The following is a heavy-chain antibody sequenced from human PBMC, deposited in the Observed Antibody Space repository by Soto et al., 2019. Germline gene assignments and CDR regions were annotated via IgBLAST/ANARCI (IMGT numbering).Heavy chain of an antibody. CDR2: ITGSGGST. D-gene: IGHD4-17*01. CDR1: GFTFSTYA. J-gene: IGHJ4*02. V-gene: IGHV3-23*01. CDR3: AKDRYGDYGGIDY. Sequence: PGGSLRLSCAASGFTFSTYAMIWVRQAPRKGLERVSVITGSGGSTYYADSVQGRFTISRDTSKTSLFLQMNSLIAADTAVYYCAKDRYGDYGGIDYWGQGTMVTVSS.